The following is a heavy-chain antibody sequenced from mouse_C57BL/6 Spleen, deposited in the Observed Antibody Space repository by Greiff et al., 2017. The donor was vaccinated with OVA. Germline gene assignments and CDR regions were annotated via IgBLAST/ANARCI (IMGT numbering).Heavy chain of an antibody. V-gene: IGHV1-85*01. D-gene: IGHD1-1*01. Sequence: QVQLKESGPELVKPGASVKLSCKASGYPFTSYDINWVKQRPGQGLEWIGWIYPRDGSTKYNEKLKGKATLTVDTSSSTAYMELHSLTSEDSAVYFCARGGDYGSSWFAYWGQGTLVTVSA. J-gene: IGHJ3*01. CDR2: IYPRDGST. CDR1: GYPFTSYD. CDR3: ARGGDYGSSWFAY.